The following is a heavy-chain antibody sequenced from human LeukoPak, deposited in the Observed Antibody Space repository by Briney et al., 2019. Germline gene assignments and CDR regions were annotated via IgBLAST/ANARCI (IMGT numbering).Heavy chain of an antibody. Sequence: GGSLRLSCAASGFTFNTYGMNWVRQAPGKGLEWVSYISSNGSTIYYADYVKGRFTISRDNAKNSLYLQMNSLRAEDTAVYYCARGGWNYVFNYWGQGTLVTVSS. CDR1: GFTFNTYG. D-gene: IGHD1-7*01. J-gene: IGHJ4*02. V-gene: IGHV3-48*03. CDR3: ARGGWNYVFNY. CDR2: ISSNGSTI.